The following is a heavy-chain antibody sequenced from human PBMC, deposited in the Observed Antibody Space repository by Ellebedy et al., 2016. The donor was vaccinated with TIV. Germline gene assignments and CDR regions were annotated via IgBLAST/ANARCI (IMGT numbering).Heavy chain of an antibody. D-gene: IGHD2-15*01. Sequence: GESLKISXAASGFPITTNYISWVRQAPGKGLEWVSIIYADDSAYYADSVKGRFTISRDNFKNTVYLQLTSLGPEDTAIYYCVHLAGPLTPEDYWGQGILVTVSS. J-gene: IGHJ4*02. CDR1: GFPITTNY. V-gene: IGHV3-53*01. CDR3: VHLAGPLTPEDY. CDR2: IYADDSA.